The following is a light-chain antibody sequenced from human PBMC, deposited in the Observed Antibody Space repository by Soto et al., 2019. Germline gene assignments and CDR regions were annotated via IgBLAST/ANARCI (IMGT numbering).Light chain of an antibody. J-gene: IGKJ2*01. CDR1: QNALFSASNKNY. CDR3: QQYFSIPMFT. Sequence: DVVLTQSPDSLAMSLGETATITCETSQNALFSASNKNYIAWYQRRPGQPLKLLFYWASTRASGVPERFSGSGSGTDFALTISNLQPDDAATYYCQQYFSIPMFTFAQGTKLQIK. CDR2: WAS. V-gene: IGKV4-1*01.